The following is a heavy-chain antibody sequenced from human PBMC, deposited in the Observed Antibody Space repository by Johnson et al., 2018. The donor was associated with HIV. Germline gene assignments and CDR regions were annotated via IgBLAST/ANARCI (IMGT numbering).Heavy chain of an antibody. J-gene: IGHJ3*02. CDR1: GFTFSSYD. V-gene: IGHV3-30*03. D-gene: IGHD5-18*01. Sequence: QVQLVESGGGLVQRGGSLRLSCAASGFTFSSYDMHWVRQAPGKGMDWVAFISYDGSNAYYADSVKGRFTISRDNSKNTLYLQMNSLRAEETAVYYCAIDLDTAKVTCAFDIWGQGTMVTVSS. CDR2: ISYDGSNA. CDR3: AIDLDTAKVTCAFDI.